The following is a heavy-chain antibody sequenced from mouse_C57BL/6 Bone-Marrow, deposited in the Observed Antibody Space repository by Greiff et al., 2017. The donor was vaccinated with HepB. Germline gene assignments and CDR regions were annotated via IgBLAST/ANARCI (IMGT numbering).Heavy chain of an antibody. V-gene: IGHV5-4*01. Sequence: EVQLQESGGGLVKPGGSLKLSCAASGFTFSSYAMSWVRQTPEKRLEWVATISDGGSYTYYPDNVKGRFTISRDNAKNNLYLQMSHLKSEDTAMYYCARDRDGYLLAYWGQGTRVTVSA. J-gene: IGHJ3*01. CDR2: ISDGGSYT. CDR3: ARDRDGYLLAY. CDR1: GFTFSSYA. D-gene: IGHD2-3*01.